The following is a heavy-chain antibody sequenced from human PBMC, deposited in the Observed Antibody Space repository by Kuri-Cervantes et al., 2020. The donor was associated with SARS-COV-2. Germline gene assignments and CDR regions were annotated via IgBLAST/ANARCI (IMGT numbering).Heavy chain of an antibody. Sequence: ASVKVSCKASGYTFTSYYMHWVRQAPGQGLEWMGIINPSGGSTSYAQKFQGRVTMTRDTSTSTVYMELRSLRSEDTAVYYCASTILGLNSSGWYGYFDYWGQGTLVTVSS. CDR1: GYTFTSYY. CDR3: ASTILGLNSSGWYGYFDY. J-gene: IGHJ4*02. V-gene: IGHV1-46*01. D-gene: IGHD6-19*01. CDR2: INPSGGST.